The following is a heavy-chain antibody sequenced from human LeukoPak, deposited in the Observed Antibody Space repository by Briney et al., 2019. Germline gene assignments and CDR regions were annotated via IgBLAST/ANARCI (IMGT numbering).Heavy chain of an antibody. CDR3: ARDRDTVVPPGYYYYYMDV. CDR1: GFTFSSYA. V-gene: IGHV3-7*03. J-gene: IGHJ6*03. CDR2: IKQDGSEK. D-gene: IGHD4-23*01. Sequence: GGSLRLSCAASGFTFSSYAMSWVRQAPGKGLEWVANIKQDGSEKYYVDSVKGRFTISRDNAKNSLYLQMNSLRAEDTAVYYCARDRDTVVPPGYYYYYMDVWGKGTTVTVSS.